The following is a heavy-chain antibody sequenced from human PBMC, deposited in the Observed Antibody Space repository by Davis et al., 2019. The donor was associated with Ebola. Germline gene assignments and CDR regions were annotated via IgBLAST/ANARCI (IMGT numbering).Heavy chain of an antibody. CDR2: IIPIVGTA. CDR1: GGTFSSFD. J-gene: IGHJ4*02. Sequence: SVKVSCKASGGTFSSFDISWVRQAPGQGLEWMGGIIPIVGTASYAQKFQGRVTITADESTSTVYMELSSLRSEDTAVYYCARDGQQLVLFDYWGQGTLVTVSS. D-gene: IGHD6-13*01. CDR3: ARDGQQLVLFDY. V-gene: IGHV1-69*13.